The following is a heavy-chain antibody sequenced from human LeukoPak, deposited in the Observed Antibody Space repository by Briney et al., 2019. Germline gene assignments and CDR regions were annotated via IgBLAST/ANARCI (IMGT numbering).Heavy chain of an antibody. J-gene: IGHJ6*03. D-gene: IGHD3-16*02. V-gene: IGHV3-23*01. Sequence: GGSLRLSCAASGFTFSSYAMSWVRQAPGKGLEWVSAISGSGGSTYYADSVKGRFTISRDNYKNTLYLQMNSLRAEDTAVYYCAKDPEHLRLGELSFGLGYYYYYYMDVWGKGTTVTISS. CDR1: GFTFSSYA. CDR3: AKDPEHLRLGELSFGLGYYYYYYMDV. CDR2: ISGSGGST.